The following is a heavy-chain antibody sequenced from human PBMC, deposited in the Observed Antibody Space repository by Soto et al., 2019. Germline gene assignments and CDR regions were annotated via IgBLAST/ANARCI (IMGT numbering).Heavy chain of an antibody. J-gene: IGHJ4*02. CDR1: GGTFSRYS. V-gene: IGHV1-69*04. CDR3: ARDKGIAAAGTSFDY. D-gene: IGHD6-13*01. Sequence: SVKVSCKASGGTFSRYSISWERQAPGQGLEWMGRIIPILGIANYAQKFQGRVTITADKSTSTAYMELSSLRSEDTAVYYCARDKGIAAAGTSFDYWGQGTLVTVSS. CDR2: IIPILGIA.